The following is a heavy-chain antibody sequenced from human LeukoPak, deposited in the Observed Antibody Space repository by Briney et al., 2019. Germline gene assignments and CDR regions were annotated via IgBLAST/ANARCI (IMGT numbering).Heavy chain of an antibody. CDR2: IYTSGST. J-gene: IGHJ4*02. V-gene: IGHV4-4*07. CDR1: GGSISSYY. CDR3: ARGAGLRYFDY. Sequence: SETLSLTCTVSGGSISSYYWSWIRQPAGKGMEWIGRIYTSGSTNYNPSLKNRVTMSVDTSKNQLSLNLSSVTAADTAVYYCARGAGLRYFDYWGQGTLVTVSS.